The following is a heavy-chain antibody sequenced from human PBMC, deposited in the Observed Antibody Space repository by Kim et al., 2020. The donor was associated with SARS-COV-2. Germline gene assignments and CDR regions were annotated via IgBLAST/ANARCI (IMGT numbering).Heavy chain of an antibody. D-gene: IGHD3-9*01. V-gene: IGHV1-24*01. Sequence: TSYAQNFKGRVTMTEDTSTATAHMELSSLRSEDTDVYYCAQRRAGYLFDYWGQGTLVTVSS. J-gene: IGHJ4*02. CDR2: T. CDR3: AQRRAGYLFDY.